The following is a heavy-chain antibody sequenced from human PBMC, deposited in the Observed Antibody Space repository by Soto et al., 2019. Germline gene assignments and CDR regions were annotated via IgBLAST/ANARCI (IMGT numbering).Heavy chain of an antibody. V-gene: IGHV3-23*01. D-gene: IGHD1-26*01. CDR3: LQARDGRRALYTVSAFLLNRSTDL. CDR2: ISGSGGST. Sequence: PGKGLEWVSAISGSGGSTYYADSVKGRFTISRDNSKNTLYLQMNSLRAEDTAVYYFLQARDGRRALYTVSAFLLNRSTDL. J-gene: IGHJ2*01.